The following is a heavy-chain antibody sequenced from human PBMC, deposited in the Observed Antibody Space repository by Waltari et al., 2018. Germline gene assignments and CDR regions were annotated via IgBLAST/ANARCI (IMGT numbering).Heavy chain of an antibody. CDR1: GFTFSSYA. CDR3: AKAPGYRVAGNGLDV. J-gene: IGHJ6*02. V-gene: IGHV3-23*01. D-gene: IGHD6-13*01. Sequence: EVQLLESGGGLVQPGGSLRLSCAASGFTFSSYAMSWVRQAPGKGLEWVSAISGSGGTTYYADSVKGRFTISRDNSKNTLYLQMKSLRAEDTAVYYCAKAPGYRVAGNGLDVWGQGTTVTVSS. CDR2: ISGSGGTT.